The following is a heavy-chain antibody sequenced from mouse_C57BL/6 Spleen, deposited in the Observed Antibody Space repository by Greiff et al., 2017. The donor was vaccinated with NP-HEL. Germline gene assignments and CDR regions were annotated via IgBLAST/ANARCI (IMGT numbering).Heavy chain of an antibody. CDR1: GYTFTEYT. D-gene: IGHD2-4*01. J-gene: IGHJ4*01. Sequence: QVHVKQSGAELVKPGASVKLSCKASGYTFTEYTIHWVKQRSGQGLEWIGWFYPGSGSIKYNEKFKDKATLTADKSSSTVYMELSRLTSEDAAVYFCARHEDDDYDGRGYAMDYWGQGTSVTVSS. CDR2: FYPGSGSI. V-gene: IGHV1-62-2*01. CDR3: ARHEDDDYDGRGYAMDY.